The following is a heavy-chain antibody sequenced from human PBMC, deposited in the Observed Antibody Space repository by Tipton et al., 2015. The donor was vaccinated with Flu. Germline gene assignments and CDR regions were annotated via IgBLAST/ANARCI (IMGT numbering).Heavy chain of an antibody. D-gene: IGHD3-22*01. J-gene: IGHJ1*01. Sequence: SLRLSCAASGFTFSNAWMSWVRQAPGKGLEWVGRIKSKTDGGTTDYAAPVKGRFTISRDDSKNTLYLQMNSLKTEDTAVYYCTTYYDSSGYYPLYSQSWGQSTLVTVSS. CDR3: TTYYDSSGYYPLYSQS. CDR2: IKSKTDGGTT. CDR1: GFTFSNAW. V-gene: IGHV3-15*01.